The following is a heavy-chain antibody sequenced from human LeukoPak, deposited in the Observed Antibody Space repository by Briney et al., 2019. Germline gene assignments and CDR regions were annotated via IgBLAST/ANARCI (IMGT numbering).Heavy chain of an antibody. D-gene: IGHD6-13*01. J-gene: IGHJ4*02. CDR2: ISAYNGNT. CDR1: GYTFTSYG. Sequence: ASVKVSCKASGYTFTSYGISWVRQAPGQGLEWMGWISAYNGNTNYAQKLQGRVTMTTDTSTSTAYVELRSLRSDDTAVYYCARDGMGSSWSDYWGQGTLVTVSS. CDR3: ARDGMGSSWSDY. V-gene: IGHV1-18*01.